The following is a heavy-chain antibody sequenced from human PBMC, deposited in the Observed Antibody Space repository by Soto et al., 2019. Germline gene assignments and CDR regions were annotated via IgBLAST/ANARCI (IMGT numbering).Heavy chain of an antibody. Sequence: QVQLVQSGAEVKKPGASVKVSCKASEYTFTNYAVHWVRQAPGQRLEWMGWINAGNGNTKYSQKFQGRVTITRDTAASTVYMELSSLTFEDTAVYYWARSRAVAGSYFFDYWGQGTLVTVSS. D-gene: IGHD6-13*01. V-gene: IGHV1-3*01. CDR3: ARSRAVAGSYFFDY. J-gene: IGHJ4*02. CDR1: EYTFTNYA. CDR2: INAGNGNT.